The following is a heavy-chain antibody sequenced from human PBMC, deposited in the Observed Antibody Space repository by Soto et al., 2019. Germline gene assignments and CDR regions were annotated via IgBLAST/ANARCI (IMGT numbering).Heavy chain of an antibody. V-gene: IGHV3-30*18. D-gene: IGHD5-12*01. CDR3: AKGQIVDIGRGYYGMDV. Sequence: PGGSLRLSCAASGFTFSRYGMHWVRQAPGKGLEWVTVISYDGSDKYYADSVKGRFTISRDNSKNTLYLQMNSLRVEDTAIYYCAKGQIVDIGRGYYGMDVWGQGTTVTVYS. J-gene: IGHJ6*02. CDR1: GFTFSRYG. CDR2: ISYDGSDK.